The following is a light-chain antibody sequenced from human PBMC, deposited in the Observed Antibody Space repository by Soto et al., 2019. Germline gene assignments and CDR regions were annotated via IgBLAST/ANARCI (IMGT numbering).Light chain of an antibody. CDR3: QQYDNGPLT. Sequence: DIQMTQSPSSLSASVGDRVTVTCQASHDISDYLNWYQQKPGKAPKLLIYDVSTLETGVPSRFSGSGSGTDFTLTISGLQPEDVATYYCQQYDNGPLTFGGGTKVEIK. CDR1: HDISDY. J-gene: IGKJ4*01. CDR2: DVS. V-gene: IGKV1-33*01.